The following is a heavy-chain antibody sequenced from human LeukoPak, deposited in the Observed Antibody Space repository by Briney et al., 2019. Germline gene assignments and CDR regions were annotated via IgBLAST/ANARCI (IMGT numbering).Heavy chain of an antibody. CDR3: ARGGKYYYDSSGYYGFDY. CDR1: GYTFTSYD. CDR2: MNPNSGNT. V-gene: IGHV1-8*01. Sequence: ASVKVSCKASGYTFTSYDINWVRQATGQGLEWMGWMNPNSGNTGYAQKFQGRVTMTRNTSISTAYMVLSSLRSEDTAVYYCARGGKYYYDSSGYYGFDYWGQGTLVTVSS. J-gene: IGHJ4*02. D-gene: IGHD3-22*01.